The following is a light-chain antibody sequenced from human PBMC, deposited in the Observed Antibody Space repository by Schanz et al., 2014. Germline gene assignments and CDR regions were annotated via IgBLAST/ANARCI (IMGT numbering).Light chain of an antibody. V-gene: IGKV3-20*01. CDR3: QQYGNSPLGT. J-gene: IGKJ1*01. CDR1: QSVSSN. Sequence: EIVMTQSPATLSVSPGERATLSCRANQSVSSNLAWYQQKPGQAPRLLIYGASSRATGIPDRFTGSGSGADFTLTISRLEPEDFAVYYCQQYGNSPLGTFGQGTEVEIK. CDR2: GAS.